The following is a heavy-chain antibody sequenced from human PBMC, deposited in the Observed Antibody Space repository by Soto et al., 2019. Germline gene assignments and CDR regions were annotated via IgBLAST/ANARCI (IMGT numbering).Heavy chain of an antibody. J-gene: IGHJ4*02. CDR1: GFVFRTNA. Sequence: DEQLMESGGDLVQPGGSLRLSCAASGFVFRTNAMSWVRQRPGQGLEWVSAIRGSGDNTYYADSVKGRFSISRDNSKNTLFLQMNSLRAEDTAMYYCASLKIYCRGETCYSGYHDYWGQGTLVTVSS. D-gene: IGHD2-15*01. V-gene: IGHV3-23*01. CDR2: IRGSGDNT. CDR3: ASLKIYCRGETCYSGYHDY.